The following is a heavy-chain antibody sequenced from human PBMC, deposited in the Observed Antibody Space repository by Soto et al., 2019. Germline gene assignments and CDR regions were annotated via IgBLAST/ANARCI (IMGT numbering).Heavy chain of an antibody. D-gene: IGHD6-19*01. J-gene: IGHJ6*02. Sequence: EVQLVESGGGLVKPGGSLRLSCAASGFTFSSYSMNWVRQAPGKGLEWVSSISSSSSYIYYADSVKGRFTISRDNAKNSLYLQMNSLRAEDTAVYYCARGSVACLYYCYYGMDVWGQGTTVTVSS. CDR3: ARGSVACLYYCYYGMDV. CDR1: GFTFSSYS. V-gene: IGHV3-21*01. CDR2: ISSSSSYI.